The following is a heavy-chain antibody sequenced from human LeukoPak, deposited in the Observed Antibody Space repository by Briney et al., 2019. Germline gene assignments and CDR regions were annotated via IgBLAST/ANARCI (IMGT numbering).Heavy chain of an antibody. V-gene: IGHV4-39*07. D-gene: IGHD1-14*01. Sequence: SETLSLTCTVSGGSISSSSYCWGWIRQPPGKGLEWIGSIYYSGSTYYNPSLKSRVTISVDTSKNQFSLKLSSVTAADTAVYYCARVSWKVPPNRAFDIWGQGTMVTVSS. CDR2: IYYSGST. CDR1: GGSISSSSYC. CDR3: ARVSWKVPPNRAFDI. J-gene: IGHJ3*02.